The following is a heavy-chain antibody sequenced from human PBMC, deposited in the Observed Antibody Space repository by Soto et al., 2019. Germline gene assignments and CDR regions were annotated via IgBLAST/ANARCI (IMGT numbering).Heavy chain of an antibody. V-gene: IGHV3-30*03. CDR1: GFTFSSYG. D-gene: IGHD5-12*01. J-gene: IGHJ4*02. CDR2: ISYDGSNK. Sequence: GGSLRLSCAASGFTFSSYGMHWVRQAPGKGLEWVAVISYDGSNKYYADSVKGRFTISRDNSKNTLYLQMNSLRAEDTAVYYCRTVFRGYDYPNPGIDYWGQGTLVTVSS. CDR3: RTVFRGYDYPNPGIDY.